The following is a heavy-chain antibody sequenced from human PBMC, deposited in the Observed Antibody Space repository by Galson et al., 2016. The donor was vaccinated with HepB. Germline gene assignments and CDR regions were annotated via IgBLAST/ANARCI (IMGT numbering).Heavy chain of an antibody. J-gene: IGHJ4*02. CDR2: IHSSGSPY. V-gene: IGHV4-38-2*01. Sequence: ETLSLTCAVSGYSINSGYYWGWIRQPPGKGLEWIASIHSSGSPYYYNPSLKSRVTISVDSSKNQFSLRLRSVTAADTALYFCARHEGYGSGPPWDDWGQGTLVTVSS. CDR3: ARHEGYGSGPPWDD. CDR1: GYSINSGYY. D-gene: IGHD5-18*01.